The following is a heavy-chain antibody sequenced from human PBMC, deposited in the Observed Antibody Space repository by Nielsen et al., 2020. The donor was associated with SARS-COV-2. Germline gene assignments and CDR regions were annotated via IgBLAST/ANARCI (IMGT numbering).Heavy chain of an antibody. CDR1: GDSVSSNSAA. CDR3: ARMGSYYYDSSAHLRAYFDY. V-gene: IGHV6-1*01. D-gene: IGHD3-22*01. J-gene: IGHJ4*02. CDR2: TYYRSKWYN. Sequence: SQTLSLTCAISGDSVSSNSAAWNWIRQSPSRGLEWLGRTYYRSKWYNDYAVSVKSRITINPDTSKNQFSLQLNSVTPEDTAVYHCARMGSYYYDSSAHLRAYFDYWGQGTLVTVSS.